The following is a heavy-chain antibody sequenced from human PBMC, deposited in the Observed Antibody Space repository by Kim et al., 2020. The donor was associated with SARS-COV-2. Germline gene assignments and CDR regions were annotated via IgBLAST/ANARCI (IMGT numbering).Heavy chain of an antibody. CDR3: AKDRAAAAGTGQFDY. D-gene: IGHD6-13*01. J-gene: IGHJ4*02. V-gene: IGHV3-23*01. Sequence: ADAVKGRCTSSRDSSQNTWNLQVNSLRGEDTAVYYCAKDRAAAAGTGQFDYWGQGTLVTVSS.